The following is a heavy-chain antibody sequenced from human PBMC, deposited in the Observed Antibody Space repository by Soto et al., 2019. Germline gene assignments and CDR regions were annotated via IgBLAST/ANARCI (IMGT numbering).Heavy chain of an antibody. CDR3: TRTGGGTGGGDFDY. Sequence: LRRSCGVSGFTLSDHYIDCVREAPEKGLEWVGRTRNKAHGYTTEYAASVKGRFTVSRDESKNSVYLLINSLKTEDTAVYYCTRTGGGTGGGDFDYWGQGILVTVSS. D-gene: IGHD2-8*02. CDR2: TRNKAHGYTT. CDR1: GFTLSDHY. J-gene: IGHJ4*02. V-gene: IGHV3-72*01.